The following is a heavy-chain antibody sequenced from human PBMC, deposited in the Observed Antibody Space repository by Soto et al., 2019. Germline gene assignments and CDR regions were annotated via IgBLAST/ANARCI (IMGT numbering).Heavy chain of an antibody. V-gene: IGHV1-24*01. Sequence: ASVKVSCEVSGYTLTELSMHWVRQAPGKGLEWMGGFDPEDGETIYAQKFQGRVTMTRDTSTTTVYMELSSLRSEDTAVYYCARYDYNGYYFDYWGQGTLVTVSS. CDR3: ARYDYNGYYFDY. CDR1: GYTLTELS. CDR2: FDPEDGET. D-gene: IGHD4-4*01. J-gene: IGHJ4*02.